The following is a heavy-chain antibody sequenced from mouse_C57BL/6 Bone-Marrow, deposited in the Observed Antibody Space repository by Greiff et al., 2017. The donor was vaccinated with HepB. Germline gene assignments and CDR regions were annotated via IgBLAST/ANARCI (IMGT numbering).Heavy chain of an antibody. D-gene: IGHD2-5*01. V-gene: IGHV1-81*01. CDR3: ARTYSNFWFAY. J-gene: IGHJ3*01. Sequence: VKLQQSGAELARPGASVKLSCKASGYTFTSYGISWVKQRTGQGLEWIGEIYPRSGNTYYNEKFKGKATLTADKSSSTAYMELRSLTSEDSAVYFCARTYSNFWFAYWGQGTLVTVSA. CDR2: IYPRSGNT. CDR1: GYTFTSYG.